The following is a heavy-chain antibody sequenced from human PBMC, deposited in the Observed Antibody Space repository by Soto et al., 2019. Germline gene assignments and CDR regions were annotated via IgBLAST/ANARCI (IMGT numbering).Heavy chain of an antibody. Sequence: PGGSLRLSCAASGFTFSDYGMNWVRQAPGKGLEWVAVISDDGSNRYSAESVKGRLTISRDNSKNTMYLQMNSLRAEDTAVYYCASDGGYYYGMDAWGQGTTVTVSS. CDR2: ISDDGSNR. CDR3: ASDGGYYYGMDA. J-gene: IGHJ6*02. D-gene: IGHD3-16*01. V-gene: IGHV3-30*03. CDR1: GFTFSDYG.